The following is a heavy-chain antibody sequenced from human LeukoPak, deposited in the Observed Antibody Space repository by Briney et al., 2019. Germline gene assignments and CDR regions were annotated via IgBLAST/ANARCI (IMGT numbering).Heavy chain of an antibody. J-gene: IGHJ4*02. Sequence: GGSLRLSCAASGFTFSSYGMHWVRQAPGKGLEWVSAISGSGGSTYYADSVKGRFTISRDNSKNTLYLQMNSLRAEDTAVYYCAKASSSWYYFDYWGQGTLVTVSS. V-gene: IGHV3-23*01. D-gene: IGHD6-13*01. CDR3: AKASSSWYYFDY. CDR1: GFTFSSYG. CDR2: ISGSGGST.